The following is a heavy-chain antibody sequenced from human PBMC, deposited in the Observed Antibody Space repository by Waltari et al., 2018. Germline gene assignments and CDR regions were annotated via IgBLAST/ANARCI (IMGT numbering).Heavy chain of an antibody. CDR3: SREQNFEIINWFDP. D-gene: IGHD3-9*01. Sequence: QLVESGGGSIQAGGSLTLSCTTSGFNFGGFALSWFRQGPGKGLECVGFIRSKTYGETREYAATVKRRFTISRDDSKGIAYLQMNNLKVEDTAVYYCSREQNFEIINWFDPWGPGTLVTVSS. V-gene: IGHV3-49*03. J-gene: IGHJ5*02. CDR1: GFNFGGFA. CDR2: IRSKTYGETR.